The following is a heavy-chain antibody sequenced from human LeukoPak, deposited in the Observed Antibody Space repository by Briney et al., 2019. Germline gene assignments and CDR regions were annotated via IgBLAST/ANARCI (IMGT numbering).Heavy chain of an antibody. Sequence: ASVKVSCKASGYTFTGYYMHWVRQAPGQGLEWMGWISAYNGNTNYAQKLQGRVTMTTDTSTSTAYMELRSLRSDDTAVYYCARDPNYDSSGYYYVGWFDPWGQGTLVTVSS. D-gene: IGHD3-22*01. CDR1: GYTFTGYY. CDR3: ARDPNYDSSGYYYVGWFDP. J-gene: IGHJ5*02. V-gene: IGHV1-18*04. CDR2: ISAYNGNT.